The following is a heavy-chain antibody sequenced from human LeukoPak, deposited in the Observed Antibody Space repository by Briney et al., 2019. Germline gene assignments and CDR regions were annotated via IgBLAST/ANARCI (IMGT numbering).Heavy chain of an antibody. Sequence: SETLSLTCTVSGGSISSSSYYWGWIRQPPGKGLEWIGSIYYSGSTYYNPSLKSRVTISVDTSKNQFSLKLSSVTAADTAVYYCARDKGTDDPSYDYWGQGTLVTVSS. V-gene: IGHV4-39*07. CDR1: GGSISSSSYY. J-gene: IGHJ4*02. D-gene: IGHD1-1*01. CDR3: ARDKGTDDPSYDY. CDR2: IYYSGST.